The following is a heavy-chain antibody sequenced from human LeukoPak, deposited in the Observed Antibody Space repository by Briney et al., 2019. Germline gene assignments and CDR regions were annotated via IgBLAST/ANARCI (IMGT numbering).Heavy chain of an antibody. CDR3: ARDQGSLTRSWYTGY. CDR1: GYTFTGYH. Sequence: ASVKVSCKASGYTFTGYHIHWVRQAPGQGLEWMGRINPYSGDTNFAQKFQGRVTITRDTSITTAYMDLSSLTPDDTAVYFCARDQGSLTRSWYTGYWGQGTQVTVSS. D-gene: IGHD6-13*01. CDR2: INPYSGDT. V-gene: IGHV1-2*06. J-gene: IGHJ4*02.